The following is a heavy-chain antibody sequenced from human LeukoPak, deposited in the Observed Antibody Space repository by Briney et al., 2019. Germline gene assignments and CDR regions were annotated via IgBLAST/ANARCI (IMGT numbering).Heavy chain of an antibody. CDR3: ARLNWNEDLDY. J-gene: IGHJ4*02. CDR2: ISYIGNT. CDR1: GGSINRSSFY. Sequence: SETLSLTCTVSGGSINRSSFYWGWIRQPPGKGLEWIGSISYIGNTYYNPPLKSRVTISVDTSKNQFSLKLSSVTAPDTAVYYCARLNWNEDLDYWGQGTLVTVSS. D-gene: IGHD1-1*01. V-gene: IGHV4-39*01.